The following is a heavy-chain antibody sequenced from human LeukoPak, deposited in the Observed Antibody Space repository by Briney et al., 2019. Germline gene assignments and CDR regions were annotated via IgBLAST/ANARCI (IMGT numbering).Heavy chain of an antibody. D-gene: IGHD5-12*01. CDR3: ARVLSSYSGYDSPYYYYYYMDV. J-gene: IGHJ6*03. CDR2: IYSGGST. Sequence: GGSLRLSCAASGFTVSSNYMSWVRQAPGKGLEWVSVIYSGGSTYYADSVKGRFTISRDNSKNTLYLQMNSLRAEDTAGYYCARVLSSYSGYDSPYYYYYYMDVWGKGTTVTVSS. V-gene: IGHV3-53*01. CDR1: GFTVSSNY.